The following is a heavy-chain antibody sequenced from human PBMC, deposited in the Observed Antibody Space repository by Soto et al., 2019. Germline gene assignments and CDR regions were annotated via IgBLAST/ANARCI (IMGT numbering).Heavy chain of an antibody. J-gene: IGHJ5*02. V-gene: IGHV4-30-4*01. D-gene: IGHD6-13*01. CDR1: GGSISSGDYY. CDR2: IYYSGST. Sequence: PSETLSLTCTVSGGSISSGDYYWSWIRQPPGKGLEWIGYIYYSGSTYYNPSLKSRVTISVDTSKNQFSLKLSSVTAADTAVYYCARVLAAAANPDWFDPWGQGTLVTVSS. CDR3: ARVLAAAANPDWFDP.